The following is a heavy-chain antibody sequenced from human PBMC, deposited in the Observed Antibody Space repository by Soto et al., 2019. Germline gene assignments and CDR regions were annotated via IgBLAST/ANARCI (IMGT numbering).Heavy chain of an antibody. J-gene: IGHJ3*02. V-gene: IGHV1-2*02. D-gene: IGHD3-3*01. CDR2: INPATGAA. Sequence: QLHLGQSGAVVKKPGASVTVSCSASGYPVPAYYMHWVRQAPGRGLEWMGGINPATGAAKYTQTFQGRVTMTRDTSTSTVFMELSGLTSEDTAVFYCARGGGVGVAGSAAFDMWGQGTLVTVSS. CDR1: GYPVPAYY. CDR3: ARGGGVGVAGSAAFDM.